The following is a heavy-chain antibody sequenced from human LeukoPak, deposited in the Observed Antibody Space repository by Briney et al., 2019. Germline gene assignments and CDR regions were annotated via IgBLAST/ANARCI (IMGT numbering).Heavy chain of an antibody. V-gene: IGHV3-21*01. Sequence: GGSLRLSCAASGFTLSSYSMNWVRQAPGKGLEWVSSISSSSSYIYYADSVKGRFTISRDNAKNSLYLQMNSLRAEDTAVYYCAREGVAVAATDYWGQGTLFTVSS. D-gene: IGHD6-19*01. CDR3: AREGVAVAATDY. J-gene: IGHJ4*02. CDR2: ISSSSSYI. CDR1: GFTLSSYS.